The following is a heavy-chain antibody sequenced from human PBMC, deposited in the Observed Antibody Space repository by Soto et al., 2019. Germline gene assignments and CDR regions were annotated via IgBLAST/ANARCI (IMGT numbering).Heavy chain of an antibody. D-gene: IGHD2-2*01. CDR3: ARQSCSSTSCYSWVSWFDP. CDR1: GGSISGYY. Sequence: SETLSLTCTVSGGSISGYYWSWIRQPPGKGLEWIGYIYYSGSTNYNPSLKSRVTISVDTSKNQLSLKLSSVTAADTAVYYCARQSCSSTSCYSWVSWFDPWGQGTLVTVSS. J-gene: IGHJ5*02. CDR2: IYYSGST. V-gene: IGHV4-59*08.